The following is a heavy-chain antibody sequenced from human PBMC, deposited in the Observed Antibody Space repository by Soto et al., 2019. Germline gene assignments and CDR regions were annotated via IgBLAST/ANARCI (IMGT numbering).Heavy chain of an antibody. CDR1: GYTFTSYG. D-gene: IGHD2-15*01. CDR3: ARDPPHEAYCSGGSCYSNNWFDP. Sequence: ASVKVSCKASGYTFTSYGISWVRQAPGQGLEWMGWISAYNGNTNYAQKLQGRVTMTTDTSTSTAYMELRSLRSDDTAGYSWARDPPHEAYCSGGSCYSNNWFDPWGQGTLVTVSS. J-gene: IGHJ5*02. CDR2: ISAYNGNT. V-gene: IGHV1-18*01.